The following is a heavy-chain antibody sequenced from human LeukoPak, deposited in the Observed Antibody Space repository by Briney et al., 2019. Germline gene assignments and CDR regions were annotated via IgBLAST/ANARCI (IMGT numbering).Heavy chain of an antibody. D-gene: IGHD2-15*01. CDR2: INHSGST. V-gene: IGHV4-34*01. CDR3: ASCGGGSCPFDY. CDR1: GGSSSGYY. J-gene: IGHJ4*02. Sequence: PSETLSLTCAVYGGSSSGYYWSWIRQPPGKGLEWIGEINHSGSTNYNPSLKSRVTISVDTSKNQFSLKLSSVTAADTAVYYCASCGGGSCPFDYWGQGTLVTVSS.